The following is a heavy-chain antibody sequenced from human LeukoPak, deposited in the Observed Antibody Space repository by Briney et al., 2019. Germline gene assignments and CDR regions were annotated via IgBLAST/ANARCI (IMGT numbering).Heavy chain of an antibody. Sequence: PSETLSLTCTVSGGSISSGSYYWSWIRQPAGTGLEWLGHIYTSGSTNYNPSLKSRVTISVDTSKNQFSLKLSSVTAADTAVYYCARESQPPHAHYMIVAHDAFDIWGQGTMVTVSS. D-gene: IGHD3-22*01. CDR2: IYTSGST. CDR1: GGSISSGSYY. V-gene: IGHV4-61*09. CDR3: ARESQPPHAHYMIVAHDAFDI. J-gene: IGHJ3*02.